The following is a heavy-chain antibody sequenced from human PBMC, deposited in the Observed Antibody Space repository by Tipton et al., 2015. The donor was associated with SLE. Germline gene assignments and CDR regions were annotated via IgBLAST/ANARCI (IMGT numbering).Heavy chain of an antibody. CDR3: ARGLAMVRGDSMDY. J-gene: IGHJ4*02. CDR2: IYTSGSA. CDR1: GASISSGSYY. V-gene: IGHV4-61*09. D-gene: IGHD3-10*01. Sequence: TLSLTCIVSGASISSGSYYCSWIRQPAGKGLEWIGHIYTSGSATYNPSLISRVAMSVDTSKNQFSLKLSSVTAADTAVYYCARGLAMVRGDSMDYWGQGTLVTVSS.